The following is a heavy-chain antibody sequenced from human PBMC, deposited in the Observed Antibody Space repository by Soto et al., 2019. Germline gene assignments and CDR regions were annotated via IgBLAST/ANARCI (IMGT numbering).Heavy chain of an antibody. D-gene: IGHD4-17*01. CDR3: ARDGSPYSDSPGGY. CDR1: GFTFSSYA. J-gene: IGHJ4*02. V-gene: IGHV3-30-3*01. Sequence: QVQLVESGGGVVQPGRSLRLSCAASGFTFSSYAMHWVRQAPGKGLEWVAVISYDGSNKYYADSVKGRFTISRDNSKNTLYLQMNSLRAEDTAVYYCARDGSPYSDSPGGYWGQGTLVTVSS. CDR2: ISYDGSNK.